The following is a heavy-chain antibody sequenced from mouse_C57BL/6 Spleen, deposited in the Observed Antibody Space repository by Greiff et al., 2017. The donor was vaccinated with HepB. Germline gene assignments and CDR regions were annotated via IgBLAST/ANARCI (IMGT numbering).Heavy chain of an antibody. CDR2: IDPEDGET. Sequence: DVKLQESGAELVKPGASVKLSCTASGLNIKDYYMHWVKQRTEQGLEWIGRIDPEDGETKYAPKFQGKATITADTSSNTAYLQLSSLTSEDTAVYYCAYDYDRTVFAYWGQGTLVTVSA. V-gene: IGHV14-2*01. CDR1: GLNIKDYY. D-gene: IGHD2-4*01. CDR3: AYDYDRTVFAY. J-gene: IGHJ3*01.